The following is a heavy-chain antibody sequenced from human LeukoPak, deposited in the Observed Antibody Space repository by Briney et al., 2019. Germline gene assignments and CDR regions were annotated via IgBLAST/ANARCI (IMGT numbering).Heavy chain of an antibody. CDR2: INPDSGGA. Sequence: ASVKVSCKTSGFTFTGYYIHWVRQAPGQGFEWIGWINPDSGGADYAQKFQGRVTMTRDTSISTVYMELNRLTADDTAVYYCARDLEDSSGDDYWGQGTRVTVST. D-gene: IGHD6-19*01. V-gene: IGHV1-2*02. CDR1: GFTFTGYY. J-gene: IGHJ4*02. CDR3: ARDLEDSSGDDY.